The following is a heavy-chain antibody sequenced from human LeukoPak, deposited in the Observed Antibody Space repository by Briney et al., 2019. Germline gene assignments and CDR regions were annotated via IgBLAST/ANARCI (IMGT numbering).Heavy chain of an antibody. D-gene: IGHD2-15*01. V-gene: IGHV5-51*01. CDR2: IYPGDSDT. CDR1: GYSFTSYW. Sequence: GESLKISCKGSGYSFTSYWIGWVRKMPGKGLEWMGIIYPGDSDTRYSPSFQGQVTISADKSISTAYLQWSSLKASGTAMYYCASSSCSGGSCYSFGYFQHWGQGTLVTVSS. CDR3: ASSSCSGGSCYSFGYFQH. J-gene: IGHJ1*01.